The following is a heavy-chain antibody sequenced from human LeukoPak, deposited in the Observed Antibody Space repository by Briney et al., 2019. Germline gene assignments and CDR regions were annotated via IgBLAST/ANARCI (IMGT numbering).Heavy chain of an antibody. D-gene: IGHD2-15*01. J-gene: IGHJ6*03. V-gene: IGHV1-69*05. Sequence: ASVKVSCKASGGTFISYAISWVRQAPGQGLEWMGGIIPIFGTANYAQKFQGRVTITTDDTTSTAYMELSSLRSEDTAVYYCARSFGSHYYYYYMDVWGKGTTVTVSS. CDR3: ARSFGSHYYYYYMDV. CDR1: GGTFISYA. CDR2: IIPIFGTA.